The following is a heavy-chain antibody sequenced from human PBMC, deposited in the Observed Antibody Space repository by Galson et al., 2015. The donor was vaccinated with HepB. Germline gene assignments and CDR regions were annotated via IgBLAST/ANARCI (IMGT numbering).Heavy chain of an antibody. Sequence: SETLSLTCSVSGGSISPYYWSWFRQPPGKGLEWIGYIYHSGSANYNPSLASRVTISVDTSKNQFSLTLNSMTTADTAVYYCARGATFLEYCGRGTLVTVSS. J-gene: IGHJ4*02. CDR1: GGSISPYY. CDR3: ARGATFLEY. V-gene: IGHV4-59*01. CDR2: IYHSGSA.